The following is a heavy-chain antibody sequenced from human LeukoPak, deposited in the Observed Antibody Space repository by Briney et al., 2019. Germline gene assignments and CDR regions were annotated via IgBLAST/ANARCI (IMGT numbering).Heavy chain of an antibody. D-gene: IGHD2-2*01. CDR2: INPNSGGT. CDR3: ARDRPNCSSTSCYEPLFDY. Sequence: ASVKVSCKASGYTFTGYYMHWVRQAPGQGLEWMGWINPNSGGTNYAQKFQGRVTMTRDTSISTAYMELSRLRSDDTAVYYRARDRPNCSSTSCYEPLFDYWGQGTLVTVSS. J-gene: IGHJ4*02. CDR1: GYTFTGYY. V-gene: IGHV1-2*02.